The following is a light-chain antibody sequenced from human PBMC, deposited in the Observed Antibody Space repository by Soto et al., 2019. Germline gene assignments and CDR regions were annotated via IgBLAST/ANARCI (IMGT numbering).Light chain of an antibody. CDR3: QQYIRSPLTYT. Sequence: EIVLTQSPGTLSLSPGARATLSCRASQIVDSAYFSWYQQKPGQAPRLLIYGASRRATGVPDRFSGSGSGTDFTLTVSRLETEDFVVYYCQQYIRSPLTYTFGQGTKLEIK. J-gene: IGKJ2*01. V-gene: IGKV3-20*01. CDR1: QIVDSAY. CDR2: GAS.